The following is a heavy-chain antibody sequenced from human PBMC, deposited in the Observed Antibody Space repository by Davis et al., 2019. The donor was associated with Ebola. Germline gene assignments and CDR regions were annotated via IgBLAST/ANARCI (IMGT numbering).Heavy chain of an antibody. CDR3: ARWGVVPAAIGMDV. D-gene: IGHD2-2*02. CDR2: IIPIFGTA. CDR1: GGTFSSYA. J-gene: IGHJ6*02. V-gene: IGHV1-69*05. Sequence: SVKVSCKASGGTFSSYAISWVRQAPGQGLEWMGGIIPIFGTANYAQKFQGRVTMTRDTSTSTVYMELSSLRSEDTAVYYCARWGVVPAAIGMDVWGQGTTVTVSS.